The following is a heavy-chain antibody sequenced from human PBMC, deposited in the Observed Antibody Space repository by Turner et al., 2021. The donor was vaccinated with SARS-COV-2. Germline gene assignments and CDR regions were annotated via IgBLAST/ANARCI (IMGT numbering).Heavy chain of an antibody. CDR3: AKPLLHDYYFYNMDV. J-gene: IGHJ6*03. CDR2: ISCSGTST. Sequence: EAQLLESGGGLLQPGGSLRISCAASGFTFSSYAMCWVRQGPGKGLEWVSGISCSGTSTYYADSVKGRFTISRDNSKNTLYLQMNSLRAEDTAVYYCAKPLLHDYYFYNMDVWGKGTTVTVSS. D-gene: IGHD2-15*01. CDR1: GFTFSSYA. V-gene: IGHV3-23*01.